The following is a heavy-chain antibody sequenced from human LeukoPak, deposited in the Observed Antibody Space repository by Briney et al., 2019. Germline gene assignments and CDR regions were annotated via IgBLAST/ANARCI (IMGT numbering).Heavy chain of an antibody. Sequence: GGSLRLSCAASGFTFSSYGMSWVRQAPGKGLEWVSAISGSGGSTYYADSVKGRFTISRDNSKNTLYLQMNSLRAEDTAVYYCAKVTVVVTATNFDYWGQGTLVTVSS. J-gene: IGHJ4*02. V-gene: IGHV3-23*01. CDR3: AKVTVVVTATNFDY. CDR2: ISGSGGST. CDR1: GFTFSSYG. D-gene: IGHD2-21*02.